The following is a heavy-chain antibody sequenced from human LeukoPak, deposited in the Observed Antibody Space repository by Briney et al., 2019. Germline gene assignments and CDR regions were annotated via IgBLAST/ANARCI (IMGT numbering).Heavy chain of an antibody. CDR1: GFTFSSYW. CDR2: INTDGSST. CDR3: ARTVPGYFFDS. V-gene: IGHV3-74*01. D-gene: IGHD3-10*01. J-gene: IGHJ4*02. Sequence: GGSLRLSCAASGFTFSSYWMHWVRQAPGMGLVWVSRINTDGSSTTYADSVKGRFTISRDSAKNTLYLQMNSPRAEDTAVYYCARTVPGYFFDSWGQGTLVTVSS.